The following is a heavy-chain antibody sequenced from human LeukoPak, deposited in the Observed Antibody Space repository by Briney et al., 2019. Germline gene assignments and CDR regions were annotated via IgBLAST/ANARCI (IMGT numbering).Heavy chain of an antibody. CDR3: AKDGSSGQN. J-gene: IGHJ1*01. D-gene: IGHD3-22*01. V-gene: IGHV3-23*01. Sequence: PVGSLRLSCAASGFTFSSYAMSWVRQAPGKGLEWFSAIRGSGGSTYYADSVKGRFTISTDNSKNTLYLQMNSLRAEDTAVYYCAKDGSSGQNWGQGTLVTVSS. CDR1: GFTFSSYA. CDR2: IRGSGGST.